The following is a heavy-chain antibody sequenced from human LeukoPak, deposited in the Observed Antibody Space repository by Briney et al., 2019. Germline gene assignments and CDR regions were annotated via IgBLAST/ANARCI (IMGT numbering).Heavy chain of an antibody. J-gene: IGHJ4*02. D-gene: IGHD4-17*01. Sequence: SETLSLTCAVSGGSISSGGYSWSWLRQPPGQGLEWIGYIYNSGSAYYNPPLRSRVTLSVDGSKNLFSLNLSSVTAADTAVYYCASFSTVTMTFDYWGRGTLVTVSS. V-gene: IGHV4-30-2*01. CDR2: IYNSGSA. CDR1: GGSISSGGYS. CDR3: ASFSTVTMTFDY.